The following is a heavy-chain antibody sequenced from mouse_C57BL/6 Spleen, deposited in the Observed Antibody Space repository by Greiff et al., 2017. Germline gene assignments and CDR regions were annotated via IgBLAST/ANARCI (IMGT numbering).Heavy chain of an antibody. D-gene: IGHD2-4*01. Sequence: QVQLQQSGAELVRPGASVKLSCKASGYTFTDYYINWVKQRPGPGLEWIARIYPGSGNTYYNEKFKGKATLTAEKSSSTAYMQLSSLTSEDSAVYFCARGIYYDYGYYFDYWGQGTTLTVSS. J-gene: IGHJ2*01. CDR1: GYTFTDYY. V-gene: IGHV1-76*01. CDR2: IYPGSGNT. CDR3: ARGIYYDYGYYFDY.